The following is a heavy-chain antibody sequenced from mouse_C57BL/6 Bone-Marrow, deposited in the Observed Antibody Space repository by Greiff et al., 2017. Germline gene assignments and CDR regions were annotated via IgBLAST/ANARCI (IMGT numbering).Heavy chain of an antibody. J-gene: IGHJ3*01. Sequence: VQLKQSGAELVRPGASVKLSCTASGFNIKDDYMHWVKQRPEQGLEWIGWIDPENGDTEYASKFQGKATITADTSSNTAYLQLSSLTSEDTAVYYCTTAGFFFAYWGHWTLVTVSA. V-gene: IGHV14-4*01. CDR2: IDPENGDT. CDR3: TTAGFFFAY. CDR1: GFNIKDDY.